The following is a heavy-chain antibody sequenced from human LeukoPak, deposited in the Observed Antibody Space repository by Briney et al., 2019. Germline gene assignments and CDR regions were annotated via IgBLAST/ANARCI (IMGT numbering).Heavy chain of an antibody. J-gene: IGHJ1*01. V-gene: IGHV4-59*01. CDR1: GGSISSYY. D-gene: IGHD1-26*01. CDR3: ACTGATGIIYAKYFQH. CDR2: IYYSGST. Sequence: SETLSLTCTVSGGSISSYYWSWIRPPPGKGLEYIGYIYYSGSTNYNPSLKSRVTISVDTSKNQFSLKLSSVTAADTAVYYCACTGATGIIYAKYFQHWGQGTLVTVSS.